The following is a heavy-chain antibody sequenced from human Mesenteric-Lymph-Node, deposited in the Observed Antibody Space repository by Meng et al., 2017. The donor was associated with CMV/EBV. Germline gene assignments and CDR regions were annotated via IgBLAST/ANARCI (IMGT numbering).Heavy chain of an antibody. V-gene: IGHV3-33*01. CDR2: IWYDGSNK. D-gene: IGHD3-10*01. Sequence: GESLKISCAASGFTFSSYGMHWVRQAPGKGLEWVAVIWYDGSNKYYADSVKGRFTISRDNSKNTFFLQMNSLRAEDTAVYFCARGGSGSDYYYYGMDVWGQGTTVTVSS. J-gene: IGHJ6*02. CDR1: GFTFSSYG. CDR3: ARGGSGSDYYYYGMDV.